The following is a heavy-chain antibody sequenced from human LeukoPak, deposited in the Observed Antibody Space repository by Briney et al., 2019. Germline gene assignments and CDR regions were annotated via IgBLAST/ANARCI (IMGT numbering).Heavy chain of an antibody. CDR1: GGSISSYY. Sequence: PSETLSLTCAVSGGSISSYYWSWIRQPPGKGLEWIGYMYYTGNTNYNPSLKSRVTISVDTSKKQFSLKVSSVTAADTAVYYCARGHTYSNYVWFDPWGQGTLVTVSS. D-gene: IGHD4-11*01. V-gene: IGHV4-59*01. CDR2: MYYTGNT. J-gene: IGHJ5*02. CDR3: ARGHTYSNYVWFDP.